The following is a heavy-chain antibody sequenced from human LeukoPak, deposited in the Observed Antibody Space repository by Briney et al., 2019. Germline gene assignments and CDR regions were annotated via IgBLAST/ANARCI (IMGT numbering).Heavy chain of an antibody. D-gene: IGHD2-8*01. J-gene: IGHJ3*02. V-gene: IGHV4-34*01. CDR1: GGSFSGYY. Sequence: SETLSLTCAVYGGSFSGYYWSWIRQPPGKGLEWIGEINHSGSTNYNPSLKSRVTISVDTSKNQFSLKLSSVTAADTVVYYCAPGGTSPNASDIWGQGTMVTVSS. CDR2: INHSGST. CDR3: APGGTSPNASDI.